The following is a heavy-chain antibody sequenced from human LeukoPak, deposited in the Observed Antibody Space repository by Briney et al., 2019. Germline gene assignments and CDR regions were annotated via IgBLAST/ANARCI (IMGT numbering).Heavy chain of an antibody. V-gene: IGHV1-46*01. D-gene: IGHD4-11*01. CDR1: GYTFTSYY. J-gene: IGHJ3*02. CDR3: ARAAGMTTVTYYAFDI. Sequence: ASVKVSCKASGYTFTSYYMHWVRQAPGQGLEWMGIINPSGGSISYAQKFQGRVTMTRDTSTSTAYMELSSLRSEDMAVYYCARAAGMTTVTYYAFDIWGQGTMVTVSS. CDR2: INPSGGSI.